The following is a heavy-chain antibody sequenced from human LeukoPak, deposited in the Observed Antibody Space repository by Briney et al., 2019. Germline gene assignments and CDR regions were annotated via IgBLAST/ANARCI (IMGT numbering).Heavy chain of an antibody. CDR3: ARSAGYCSSTSCPYYFDY. Sequence: GSLRLSCAASGFTFSSYAMSWIRQPPGKGLEWIGEINHSGSTNYNPSLKSRVTISVDTSKNQFSLKLSSVTAADTAVYYCARSAGYCSSTSCPYYFDYWGQGTLVTVSS. V-gene: IGHV4-34*01. CDR2: INHSGST. CDR1: GFTFSSYA. D-gene: IGHD2-2*01. J-gene: IGHJ4*02.